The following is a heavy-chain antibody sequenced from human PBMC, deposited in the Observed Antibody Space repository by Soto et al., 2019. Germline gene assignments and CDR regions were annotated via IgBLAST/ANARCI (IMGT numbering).Heavy chain of an antibody. CDR1: GFTFSRNA. D-gene: IGHD3-10*01. CDR2: ISYVGDNK. CDR3: ARDRSPMAPYSYYYSGMDL. V-gene: IGHV3-30-3*01. J-gene: IGHJ6*02. Sequence: QVQLVESGGGVVQPGRSLRLSCAASGFTFSRNAIHWVRQAPGKGLEWVAVISYVGDNKYYADSVKGRFTISRDNSKNTLYLQMISLRAEDTAVYYCARDRSPMAPYSYYYSGMDLWGQGTTVTVSS.